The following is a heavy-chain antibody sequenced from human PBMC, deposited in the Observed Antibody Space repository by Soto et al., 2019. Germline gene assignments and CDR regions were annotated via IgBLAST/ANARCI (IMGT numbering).Heavy chain of an antibody. Sequence: QVQLQESGPGLVKPPQTLSLTCTVSGGSISSGGYYWSWIRQHPGKGLEWIGYIYYSGSTYYNPSLKSRVTISVDTSKNQFSLKLSSVTAADTAVYYCARGGGNHYYYGMDVWGQGTTVTVSS. CDR3: ARGGGNHYYYGMDV. J-gene: IGHJ6*02. CDR1: GGSISSGGYY. V-gene: IGHV4-31*03. CDR2: IYYSGST. D-gene: IGHD3-3*01.